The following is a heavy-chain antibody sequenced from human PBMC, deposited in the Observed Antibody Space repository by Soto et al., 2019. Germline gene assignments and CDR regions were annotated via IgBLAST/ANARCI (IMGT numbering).Heavy chain of an antibody. J-gene: IGHJ4*02. CDR1: GFSFTDAW. CDR3: TTEGRD. CDR2: IRSKSDGGTA. Sequence: EVHLVESGGGLVKPGGSLTLSCAASGFSFTDAWMSWVRQVPGMGLEWVGRIRSKSDGGTADYTAPVKGRFFISRADSKNMVSLQMNSLKTEDSAIYYCTTEGRDWGQGTLVTVSS. V-gene: IGHV3-15*01.